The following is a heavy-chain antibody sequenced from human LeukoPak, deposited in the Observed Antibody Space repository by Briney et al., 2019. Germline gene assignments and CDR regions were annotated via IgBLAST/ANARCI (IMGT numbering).Heavy chain of an antibody. J-gene: IGHJ4*02. CDR3: ALANWEYYFDY. CDR2: IYYSGST. CDR1: GGSVSSGSYY. V-gene: IGHV4-61*01. Sequence: SETLSLTCTVSGGSVSSGSYYWSWIRQPPGKGLEWIAYIYYSGSTNYNPSLQSRVTISVDTSKNQFSLKLSSVTVADTAVYYCALANWEYYFDYWGQGTLVTVSS. D-gene: IGHD7-27*01.